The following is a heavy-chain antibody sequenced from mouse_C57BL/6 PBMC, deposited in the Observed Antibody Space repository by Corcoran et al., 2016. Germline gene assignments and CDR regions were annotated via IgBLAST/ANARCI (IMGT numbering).Heavy chain of an antibody. Sequence: QVQLQQSGAELVKPGASVKISCKASGYAFSSYWMNWVKQRPGKGLEWIGQIYPGDGDTNYNRKFKGKATLTADKSSSTAYMQLSSLTSEDSAVYFCARSEHDGYFMDYWGQGTSVTVSS. CDR3: ARSEHDGYFMDY. CDR2: IYPGDGDT. D-gene: IGHD2-3*01. CDR1: GYAFSSYW. V-gene: IGHV1-80*01. J-gene: IGHJ4*01.